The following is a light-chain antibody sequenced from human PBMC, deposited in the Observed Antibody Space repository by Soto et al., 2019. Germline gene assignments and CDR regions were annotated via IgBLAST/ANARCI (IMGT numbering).Light chain of an antibody. CDR3: QSYDSSLSGYV. CDR1: SSNIGAGYD. Sequence: QSVLTQPPSVSGAPGQRDTISCTGSSSNIGAGYDVHWYQQLPGTAPKLLIYTNSNRPSGVPDRFSGSKSGTSASLAITGLQAEDEVDYYCQSYDSSLSGYVFGTGTKLTVL. CDR2: TNS. J-gene: IGLJ1*01. V-gene: IGLV1-40*01.